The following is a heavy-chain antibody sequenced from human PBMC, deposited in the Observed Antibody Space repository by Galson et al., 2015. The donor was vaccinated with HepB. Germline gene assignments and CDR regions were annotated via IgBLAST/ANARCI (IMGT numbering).Heavy chain of an antibody. D-gene: IGHD1-26*01. V-gene: IGHV3-21*01. CDR3: TRVGGYYYYMDV. J-gene: IGHJ6*03. CDR2: ISASTSYI. Sequence: SLRLSCAASGFTFSSYAMSWVRQAPGKGLEWVSAISASTSYIYYADSVKGRFTISRDNAKKSLYLQMTSLRAEDTAVYYCTRVGGYYYYMDVWGKGTTVTVSS. CDR1: GFTFSSYA.